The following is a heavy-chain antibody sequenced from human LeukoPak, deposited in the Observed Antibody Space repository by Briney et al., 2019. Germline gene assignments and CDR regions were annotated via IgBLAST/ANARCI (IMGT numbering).Heavy chain of an antibody. CDR2: INPNSGAT. CDR1: GYTFTDYY. Sequence: ASVKVSCKASGYTFTDYYMHWVRQAPGQELEWMGWINPNSGATNSAQKFHGRVSMTRDTSISTAYMELNRLRSDDTAVYYCTRTYGSGRRDAFAIWGQGTMVAVSA. J-gene: IGHJ3*02. D-gene: IGHD3-10*01. CDR3: TRTYGSGRRDAFAI. V-gene: IGHV1-2*02.